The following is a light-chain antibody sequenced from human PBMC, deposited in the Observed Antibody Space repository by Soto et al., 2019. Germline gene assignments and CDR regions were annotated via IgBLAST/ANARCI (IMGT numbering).Light chain of an antibody. V-gene: IGKV1-39*01. CDR2: SAS. CDR3: QQNFSPFVT. J-gene: IGKJ4*01. CDR1: ETISDF. Sequence: DIPMTKSPPSLSASVGDRFTITCRASETISDFLNWYQLKPGKAPKLLIYSASNLQPGVPSRFSGSGYGTDFTITLSGLQYEDSATYYCQQNFSPFVTFGAGTKVEV.